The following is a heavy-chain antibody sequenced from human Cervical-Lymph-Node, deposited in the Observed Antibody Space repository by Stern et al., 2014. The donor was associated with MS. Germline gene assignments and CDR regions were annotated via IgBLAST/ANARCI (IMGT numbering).Heavy chain of an antibody. J-gene: IGHJ4*02. CDR3: AREAQGIAVAGTGYFDY. CDR1: GFTFSSYG. Sequence: VQLVQSGGGVVQPGRSLRLSCAASGFTFSSYGMHWVRQAPGKGLEWVAVIWDDGSNKYYADSVKGRFTISRDNSKNTLYLQMNSLRAEDTAVYYCAREAQGIAVAGTGYFDYWGQGTLVTVSS. CDR2: IWDDGSNK. D-gene: IGHD6-19*01. V-gene: IGHV3-33*01.